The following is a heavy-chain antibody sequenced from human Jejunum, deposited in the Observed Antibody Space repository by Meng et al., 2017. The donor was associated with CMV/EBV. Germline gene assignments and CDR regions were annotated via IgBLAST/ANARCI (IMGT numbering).Heavy chain of an antibody. V-gene: IGHV4-59*01. CDR1: GGSITNYY. Sequence: SGGSITNYYWSWIRQTPGKGLEWIGYIYYTGSTNSSPSLKSRVTISVDTSKNQFSLKLSSVTAADTAVYYCARDNVVHYYYGLDVWGQGTTVTVSS. J-gene: IGHJ6*02. CDR3: ARDNVVHYYYGLDV. CDR2: IYYTGST. D-gene: IGHD2-21*01.